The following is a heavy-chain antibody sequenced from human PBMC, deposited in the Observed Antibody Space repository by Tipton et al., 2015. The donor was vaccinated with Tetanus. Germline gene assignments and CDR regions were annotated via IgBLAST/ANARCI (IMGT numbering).Heavy chain of an antibody. Sequence: SLRLSCAASGFTFSTYTLNWVRQTPGKGLEWVSSISGTGSIVKDADSVRGRFTISRDNAKNSLYLQMNSLRAEDTAVYYCANKGGGDSDYWGQGALVTVSS. CDR3: ANKGGGDSDY. J-gene: IGHJ4*02. CDR2: ISGTGSIV. D-gene: IGHD2-21*01. V-gene: IGHV3-21*01. CDR1: GFTFSTYT.